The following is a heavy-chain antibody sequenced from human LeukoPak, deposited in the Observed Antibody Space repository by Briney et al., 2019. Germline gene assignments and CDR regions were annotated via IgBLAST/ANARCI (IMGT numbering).Heavy chain of an antibody. Sequence: GGSLRLSCAASGFTFSNYAMTWVRQAPGKGLEWVSAISGSGGSTYYADSVKGRFTISRDNSKNTLYLQMNSLRAEDTAVYYCANPPLPNSSGWYSQLGTTDYWGQGTLVTVSS. CDR3: ANPPLPNSSGWYSQLGTTDY. J-gene: IGHJ4*02. D-gene: IGHD6-19*01. CDR2: ISGSGGST. CDR1: GFTFSNYA. V-gene: IGHV3-23*01.